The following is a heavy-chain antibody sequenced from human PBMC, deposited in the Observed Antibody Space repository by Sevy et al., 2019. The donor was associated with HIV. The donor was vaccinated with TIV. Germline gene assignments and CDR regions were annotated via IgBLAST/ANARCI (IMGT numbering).Heavy chain of an antibody. CDR1: GYTFTSYG. D-gene: IGHD3-22*01. CDR3: ARDREYYYDSSGYTDY. J-gene: IGHJ4*02. CDR2: ISAYNGNT. Sequence: ASVKVSCKASGYTFTSYGISWVRQAPGQGLEWMGWISAYNGNTNYAQTLQGRVTMTTDTSTSTAYMELRSLRSDDTAVYYCARDREYYYDSSGYTDYWGQGTLVTVSS. V-gene: IGHV1-18*01.